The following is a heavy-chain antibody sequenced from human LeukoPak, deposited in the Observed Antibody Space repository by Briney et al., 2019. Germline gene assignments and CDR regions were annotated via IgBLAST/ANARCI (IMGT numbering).Heavy chain of an antibody. D-gene: IGHD2-2*01. J-gene: IGHJ4*02. V-gene: IGHV1-69*05. CDR1: GGTFSSYA. CDR3: ATPGEYCSSTSCYPNFDS. CDR2: IIPIFGTA. Sequence: ASVKVSCKASGGTFSSYAISWVRQAPGQGLEWMGGIIPIFGTANYAQKFQGRVTITTDESTSTAYMELSSLRSEDTAVYYCATPGEYCSSTSCYPNFDSWGQGTLVTVSS.